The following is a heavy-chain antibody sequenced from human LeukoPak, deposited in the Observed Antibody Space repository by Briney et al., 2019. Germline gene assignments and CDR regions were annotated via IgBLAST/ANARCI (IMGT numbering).Heavy chain of an antibody. J-gene: IGHJ4*02. D-gene: IGHD3-9*01. CDR2: ISPNNGNT. CDR3: ARAGFDYFDY. V-gene: IGHV1-18*01. CDR1: GYSFGTSS. Sequence: ASVNVSCKAFGYSFGTSSISWVRQAPGQRLEWMGWISPNNGNTHYAQGVQGRVTMTTDTSRSTAYMELRSLRSDDTAVYYCARAGFDYFDYWGQGTLVTVSS.